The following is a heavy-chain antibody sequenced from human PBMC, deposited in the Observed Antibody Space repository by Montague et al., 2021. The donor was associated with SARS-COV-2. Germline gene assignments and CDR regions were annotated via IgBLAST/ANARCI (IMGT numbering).Heavy chain of an antibody. J-gene: IGHJ4*02. CDR3: VRAGGLDNRPPV. CDR1: GDSIMTTNW. D-gene: IGHD3/OR15-3a*01. CDR2: IYQSGST. V-gene: IGHV4-4*02. Sequence: SETLSLTCAVSGDSIMTTNWWRWVRQPPGKGLEWIGEIYQSGSTNYNPSLKSRVTMSIDKSKNQFSLELNSVTAADTALYYCVRAGGLDNRPPVWGQGALVIVSS.